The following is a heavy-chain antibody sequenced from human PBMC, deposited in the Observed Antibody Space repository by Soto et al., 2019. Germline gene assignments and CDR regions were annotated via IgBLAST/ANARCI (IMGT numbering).Heavy chain of an antibody. D-gene: IGHD2-15*01. CDR3: VRDCSGGGCYSDYGMDV. Sequence: RLQESGPGLVRPWETLSFTCPVSVASLRNFNWSWIRQPPGKALEGIGRIYSSGSTDYNASLKSRVSMSVDRSNNQFFLRLTSVTAEDTAVYYCVRDCSGGGCYSDYGMDVWGQGTTVTVSS. J-gene: IGHJ6*02. CDR2: IYSSGST. V-gene: IGHV4-4*07. CDR1: VASLRNFN.